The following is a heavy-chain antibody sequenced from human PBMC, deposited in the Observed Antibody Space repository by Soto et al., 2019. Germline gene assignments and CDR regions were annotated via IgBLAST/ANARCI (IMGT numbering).Heavy chain of an antibody. CDR3: ARASDYDFWSGSNYYYYYMDV. V-gene: IGHV3-23*01. CDR1: GFTFSSYA. Sequence: GGSLRLSCAASGFTFSSYAMSWVRQAPGKGLEWVSAISGSGGSTYYADSVKGRFTISRDNSKNTLYLQMNSLRAEDTAVYYCARASDYDFWSGSNYYYYYMDVWGKGTTVTVSS. J-gene: IGHJ6*03. D-gene: IGHD3-3*01. CDR2: ISGSGGST.